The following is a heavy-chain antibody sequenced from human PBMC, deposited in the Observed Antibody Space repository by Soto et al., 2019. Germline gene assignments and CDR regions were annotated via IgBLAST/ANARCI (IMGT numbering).Heavy chain of an antibody. D-gene: IGHD1-1*01. V-gene: IGHV1-18*01. J-gene: IGHJ4*02. Sequence: QVHLVQSGAEVKKPGASVKVSCKASGYTFTSYGITWVRQAPGQGLEWMGWISAHNGNTDYAQKLQGRVIVTRDTSTSTADMELSSLISVDTAVYYCARGRYGDYWGQGALVTVSS. CDR1: GYTFTSYG. CDR2: ISAHNGNT. CDR3: ARGRYGDY.